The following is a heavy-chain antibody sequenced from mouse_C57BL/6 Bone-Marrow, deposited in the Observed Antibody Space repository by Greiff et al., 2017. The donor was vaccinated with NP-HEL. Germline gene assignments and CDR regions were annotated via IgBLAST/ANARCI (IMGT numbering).Heavy chain of an antibody. J-gene: IGHJ3*01. D-gene: IGHD2-1*01. CDR3: TRPDSIYYGKWAY. CDR2: IDPETGGT. Sequence: QVQLQQSGAELVRPGASVTLSCKASGYTFTDYEMHWVKQTPVHGLEWIGAIDPETGGTAYNQKFKGKAILTADKSSSTAYMELRSLTSEDSAVYYCTRPDSIYYGKWAYWGQGTLVTVSA. V-gene: IGHV1-15*01. CDR1: GYTFTDYE.